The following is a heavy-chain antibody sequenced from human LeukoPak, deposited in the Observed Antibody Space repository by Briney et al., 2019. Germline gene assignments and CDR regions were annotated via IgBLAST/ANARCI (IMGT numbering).Heavy chain of an antibody. D-gene: IGHD3-9*01. V-gene: IGHV3-33*01. Sequence: GGSLRLSCAASGFTFSSYGMPWVRQAPGKGLEWVAVIWYDGSNKYYADSVKGRFTISRDSSKNTLYLQMNSLRAEDTAVYYCARDIPVLRYFDWLPDAFDIWGQGTMVTVSS. CDR3: ARDIPVLRYFDWLPDAFDI. J-gene: IGHJ3*02. CDR1: GFTFSSYG. CDR2: IWYDGSNK.